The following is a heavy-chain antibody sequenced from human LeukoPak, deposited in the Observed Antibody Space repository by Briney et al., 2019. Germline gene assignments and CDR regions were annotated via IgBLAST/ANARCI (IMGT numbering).Heavy chain of an antibody. J-gene: IGHJ4*02. D-gene: IGHD3-10*01. Sequence: PGGSLRLSCAASGFTFDDYAMHWVRQAPGKGLEWVSGISWNSGSIGYADSVKGRFTISRDNAKNSLYLQMNSLRAEDTALYYCAKDINGSGRLYYFDYWGQGTLVTVSS. V-gene: IGHV3-9*01. CDR3: AKDINGSGRLYYFDY. CDR1: GFTFDDYA. CDR2: ISWNSGSI.